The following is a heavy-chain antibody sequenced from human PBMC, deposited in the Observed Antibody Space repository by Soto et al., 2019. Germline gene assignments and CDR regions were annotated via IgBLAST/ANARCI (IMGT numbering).Heavy chain of an antibody. CDR2: ISWNSGSI. CDR3: AKDMGYCSGGSCYEYYFDY. CDR1: GFTFDDYA. V-gene: IGHV3-9*01. D-gene: IGHD2-15*01. Sequence: GGSLRLSCAASGFTFDDYAMHWVRQAPGKGLEWVSGISWNSGSIGYADSVKGRFTISRDNAKNSLYLQMNSLRAEDTALYYCAKDMGYCSGGSCYEYYFDYWGQGTLVTVSS. J-gene: IGHJ4*02.